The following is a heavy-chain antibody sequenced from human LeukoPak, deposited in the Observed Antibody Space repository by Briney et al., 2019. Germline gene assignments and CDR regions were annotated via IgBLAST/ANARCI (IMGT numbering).Heavy chain of an antibody. Sequence: GRSLRLSCAASGFTFSDYNMNWVRQAPGKGLERGSYITDSGNTIHYADSVKGRFTISRDNAKNSLYLQMNSLTDEATAVYYCARSIGLTGGGVDVWGQGTTVTVSS. CDR3: ARSIGLTGGGVDV. CDR2: ITDSGNTI. CDR1: GFTFSDYN. D-gene: IGHD3-9*01. J-gene: IGHJ6*02. V-gene: IGHV3-11*01.